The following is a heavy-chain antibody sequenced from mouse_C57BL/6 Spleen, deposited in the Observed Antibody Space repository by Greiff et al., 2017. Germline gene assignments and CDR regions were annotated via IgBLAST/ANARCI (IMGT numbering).Heavy chain of an antibody. Sequence: EVKLQQSGPELVKPGASVKISCKASGYSFTGYYMNWVKQSPEKSLEWIGEINPSTGGTTYNQKFKAKATLTVDKSSSTAYMQLKSLTSEDSAVYYCARGGYYDYPLAYWGQGTLVTVSA. V-gene: IGHV1-42*01. CDR3: ARGGYYDYPLAY. CDR1: GYSFTGYY. CDR2: INPSTGGT. J-gene: IGHJ3*01. D-gene: IGHD2-4*01.